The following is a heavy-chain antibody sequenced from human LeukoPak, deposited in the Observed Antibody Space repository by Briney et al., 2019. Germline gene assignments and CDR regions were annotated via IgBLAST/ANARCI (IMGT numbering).Heavy chain of an antibody. CDR2: IYPSDSDA. D-gene: IGHD1-7*01. Sequence: GESLKISCKGSGYKFTRYWIGWVRQMPGKGLEWMGIIYPSDSDARYSPAFQGQVNISADKSITTAYLQWSSLKASDTAMYYCARVNWNYTSFDYWGQGTLVTVSS. V-gene: IGHV5-51*01. CDR3: ARVNWNYTSFDY. CDR1: GYKFTRYW. J-gene: IGHJ4*02.